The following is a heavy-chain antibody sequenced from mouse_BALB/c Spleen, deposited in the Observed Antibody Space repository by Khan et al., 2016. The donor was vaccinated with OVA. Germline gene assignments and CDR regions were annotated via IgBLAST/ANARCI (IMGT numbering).Heavy chain of an antibody. V-gene: IGHV3-1*02. CDR3: ARWDY. J-gene: IGHJ2*01. CDR1: GYSITSGYS. CDR2: IDYSGTT. Sequence: QLEESGPDLVKPSQSLSLTCTVTGYSITSGYSWHWLRQFPGNKLEWMGYIDYSGTTNYNPSLKSRISITREISKNQFFLQSNSVTTEDTATYYCARWDYWGQGTTLTVSS.